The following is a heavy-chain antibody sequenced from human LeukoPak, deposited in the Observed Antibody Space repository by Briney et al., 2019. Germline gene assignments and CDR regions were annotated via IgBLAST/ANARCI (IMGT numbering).Heavy chain of an antibody. D-gene: IGHD6-13*01. V-gene: IGHV4-39*07. CDR3: ARGRASRNNWFDP. CDR1: GGSISSNNYY. Sequence: SETLSLTCTVSGGSISSNNYYWGWIRQPPGKGLEWIGYIYHSGSTYYNPSLKSRVTISVDRSKNQFSLKLSSVTAADTAVYYCARGRASRNNWFDPWGQGTLVTVSS. CDR2: IYHSGST. J-gene: IGHJ5*02.